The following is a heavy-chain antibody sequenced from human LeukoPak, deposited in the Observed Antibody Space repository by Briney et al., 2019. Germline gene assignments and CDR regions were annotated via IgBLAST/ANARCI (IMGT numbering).Heavy chain of an antibody. CDR1: GGSISSSSYY. CDR2: IYYSGST. V-gene: IGHV4-39*01. D-gene: IGHD3-3*01. CDR3: ARPSPVLRFLEWLPALSMDV. J-gene: IGHJ6*03. Sequence: SETLSLTCTVSGGSISSSSYYWGWIRQPPGKGLEWIGSIYYSGSTYYNPSLKSRVTISVDTSKNQFSLKLSSVTAADTAVCYCARPSPVLRFLEWLPALSMDVWGKGTTVTVSS.